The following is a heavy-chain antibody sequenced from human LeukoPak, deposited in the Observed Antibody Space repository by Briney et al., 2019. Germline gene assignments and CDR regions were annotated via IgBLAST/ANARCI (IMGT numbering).Heavy chain of an antibody. J-gene: IGHJ6*02. CDR1: GGSISSYC. D-gene: IGHD1-1*01. V-gene: IGHV4-59*01. CDR2: IYYSGST. CDR3: AREVGTGDPVYYYYGMDV. Sequence: SETLSLTCTVSGGSISSYCWSWIRQPPGKGLEWIGYIYYSGSTNYNPSLKSRVTISVDTSKNQFSLKLSSVTAADTAVYYCAREVGTGDPVYYYYGMDVWGQGTTVTVSS.